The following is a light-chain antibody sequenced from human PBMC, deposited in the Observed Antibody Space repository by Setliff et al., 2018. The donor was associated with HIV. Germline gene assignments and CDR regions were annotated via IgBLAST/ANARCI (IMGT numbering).Light chain of an antibody. J-gene: IGLJ1*01. CDR3: SSYTSTSTLFV. Sequence: QSALTQPASVSGSPGQSITISCTGTSSDVGGYNYVSWYQQHPGKAPKLRIYDVSNRPSGVSNRFSGSKSSNTASLTISGLQAEDEADYYCSSYTSTSTLFVFGTGTKVTVL. CDR1: SSDVGGYNY. V-gene: IGLV2-14*03. CDR2: DVS.